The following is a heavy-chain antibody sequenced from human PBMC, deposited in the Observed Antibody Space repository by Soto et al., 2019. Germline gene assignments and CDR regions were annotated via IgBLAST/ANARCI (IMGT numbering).Heavy chain of an antibody. V-gene: IGHV4-39*01. D-gene: IGHD3-10*01. Sequence: QLQLQESGPGLVNPSETLSLTCTVSGVSVSSSSYYWGWIRQPLGKGLEWIGRIYYSGSTYYNPSLKSRVTISVDTSKNQFSPKPSSVTGADTAVYYSATLWGQDWGQGTLVTVSS. J-gene: IGHJ4*02. CDR2: IYYSGST. CDR1: GVSVSSSSYY. CDR3: ATLWGQD.